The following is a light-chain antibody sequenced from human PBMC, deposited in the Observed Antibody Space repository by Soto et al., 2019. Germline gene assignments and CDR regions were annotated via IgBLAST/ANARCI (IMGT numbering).Light chain of an antibody. Sequence: EIVLTHSPDTLSLSPGERATLSCRASLSVTKNYLAWYQQKAGQAPRLVIYDASTRATGIPDRFSASGSGTDFTLTISRLEPEDFAVYFCQQYASAPLTFGQGTKVEVK. CDR3: QQYASAPLT. CDR2: DAS. V-gene: IGKV3-20*01. J-gene: IGKJ1*01. CDR1: LSVTKNY.